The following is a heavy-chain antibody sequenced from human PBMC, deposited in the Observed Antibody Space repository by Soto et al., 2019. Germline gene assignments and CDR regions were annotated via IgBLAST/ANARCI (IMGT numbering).Heavy chain of an antibody. V-gene: IGHV4-31*03. CDR2: IYYSGST. CDR3: ARDSGYCSGGSCNAFDI. J-gene: IGHJ3*02. CDR1: GGSISSGGYY. D-gene: IGHD2-15*01. Sequence: PSETLSLTCTVSGGSISSGGYYWSWIRQHPGKGLEWIGYIYYSGSTYYNPSLKSRVTISVDTSKNQFSLKLSSVTAADTAVYYCARDSGYCSGGSCNAFDIWGQGTMVTVSS.